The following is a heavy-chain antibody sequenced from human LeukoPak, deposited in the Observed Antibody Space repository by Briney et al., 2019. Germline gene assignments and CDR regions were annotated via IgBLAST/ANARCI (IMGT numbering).Heavy chain of an antibody. CDR3: ARDRPFGGVIDGMDV. V-gene: IGHV3-53*01. CDR1: GLSVSSSY. D-gene: IGHD3-16*02. Sequence: GGSLRLSCAASGLSVSSSYMSWVRQAPGQGLEWVSVTHSGGNTYYGDSVKGRFFISRDSSENTLYLQMNSLTAEDTAVYYCARDRPFGGVIDGMDVWGQGTTVTVSS. CDR2: THSGGNT. J-gene: IGHJ6*02.